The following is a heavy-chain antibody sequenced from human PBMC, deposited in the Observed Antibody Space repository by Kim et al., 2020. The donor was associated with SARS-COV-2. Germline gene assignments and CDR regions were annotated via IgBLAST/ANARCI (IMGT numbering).Heavy chain of an antibody. CDR1: GYTFTSYG. Sequence: ASVKVSCKASGYTFTSYGISWVRQAPGQGLEWMGWISAYNGNTNYAQKLQGRVTMTTDTSTSTAYMELRSLRSDDTAVYYCASSWSYGSGSLKIWFDPWGQGGLLADSS. J-gene: IGHJ5*02. V-gene: IGHV1-18*01. CDR3: ASSWSYGSGSLKIWFDP. D-gene: IGHD3-10*01. CDR2: ISAYNGNT.